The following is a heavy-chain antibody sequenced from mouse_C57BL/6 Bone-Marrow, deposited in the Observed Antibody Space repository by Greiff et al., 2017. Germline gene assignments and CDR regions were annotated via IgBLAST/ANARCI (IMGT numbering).Heavy chain of an antibody. CDR1: GFNIKDDY. CDR3: TTWDYDYDSGAYFDY. Sequence: VQLQQSGAELVRPGASVKLSCTASGFNIKDDYMHWVKQRPEQGLEWIGWIDPENGDTEYASKFQGKATIPADTSSNTAYLQLSSLTSEDTAVYYCTTWDYDYDSGAYFDYWGQGTTLTVSS. V-gene: IGHV14-4*01. D-gene: IGHD2-4*01. J-gene: IGHJ2*01. CDR2: IDPENGDT.